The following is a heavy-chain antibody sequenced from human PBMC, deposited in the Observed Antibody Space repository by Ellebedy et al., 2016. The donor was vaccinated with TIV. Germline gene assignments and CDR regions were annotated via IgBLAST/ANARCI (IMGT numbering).Heavy chain of an antibody. CDR3: ARDLRLAAAGDGMDV. CDR2: FDPEDGET. Sequence: ASVKVSCKVSGYTLTELSMHWVRQAPGKGLEWMGGFDPEDGETIYAQKFQGRVTITADKSTSTAYMELSSLRSEDTAVYYCARDLRLAAAGDGMDVWGQGTTVTVSS. V-gene: IGHV1-24*01. CDR1: GYTLTELS. D-gene: IGHD6-13*01. J-gene: IGHJ6*02.